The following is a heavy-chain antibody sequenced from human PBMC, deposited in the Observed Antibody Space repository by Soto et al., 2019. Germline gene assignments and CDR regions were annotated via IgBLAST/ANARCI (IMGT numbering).Heavy chain of an antibody. CDR2: INHSGST. CDR1: GGSFSGYY. J-gene: IGHJ6*02. V-gene: IGHV4-34*01. CDR3: ARALRIAAAGTERGDYYYGMDV. D-gene: IGHD6-13*01. Sequence: PSETLSLTCAVYGGSFSGYYCSWIRQPPGKGLEWIGEINHSGSTNYNPSLKSRVTISVDTSKNQFSLKLSSVTAADTAVYYCARALRIAAAGTERGDYYYGMDVWGQGTTVTVSS.